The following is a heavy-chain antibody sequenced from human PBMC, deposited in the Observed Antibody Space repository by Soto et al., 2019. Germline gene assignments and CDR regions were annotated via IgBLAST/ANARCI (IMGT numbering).Heavy chain of an antibody. J-gene: IGHJ5*01. CDR3: GRWVGGSMSDNSGKYDS. CDR2: VTYDGTKK. D-gene: IGHD3-22*01. Sequence: QVQLVESGGGVVQPGTSLRLTCAGSGFTFSRNGMHWVRQAPGKGLEWVALVTYDGTKKYYVDSVKGRFTISRDNSEITLYLQANSVGSEDTAVDYCGRWVGGSMSDNSGKYDSWGQGTLVTVSS. CDR1: GFTFSRNG. V-gene: IGHV3-30*03.